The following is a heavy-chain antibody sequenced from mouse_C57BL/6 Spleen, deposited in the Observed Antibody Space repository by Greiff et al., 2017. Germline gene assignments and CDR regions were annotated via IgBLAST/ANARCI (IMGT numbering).Heavy chain of an antibody. J-gene: IGHJ3*01. CDR1: GFSLPSYG. D-gene: IGHD2-4*01. Sequence: QVQLQQSGPGLVPPSQSLSITCTVSGFSLPSYGVHWVRQSPGTGLELLVVIWSGGSTDYNAAFISRLSLSKDNSKSQVFFKMNSLQADDTAIYYCAGYDYDRGTWFAYWGQGTLVTVSA. V-gene: IGHV2-2*01. CDR2: IWSGGST. CDR3: AGYDYDRGTWFAY.